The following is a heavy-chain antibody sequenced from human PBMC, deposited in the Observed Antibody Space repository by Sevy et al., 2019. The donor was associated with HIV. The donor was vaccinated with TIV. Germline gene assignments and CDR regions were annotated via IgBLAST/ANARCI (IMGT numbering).Heavy chain of an antibody. D-gene: IGHD3-10*01. V-gene: IGHV4-59*01. J-gene: IGHJ4*02. CDR2: IYYSGST. CDR1: GGSISSYY. CDR3: ARGSGSGSYYNFDY. Sequence: SETLSLTCTVSGGSISSYYWSWIRQPPGKGLEWIGYIYYSGSTNYNPSLKSRVTISVDTSKNQFSLKLSSVTAVDTAVYYCARGSGSGSYYNFDYWGQGTLVTVSS.